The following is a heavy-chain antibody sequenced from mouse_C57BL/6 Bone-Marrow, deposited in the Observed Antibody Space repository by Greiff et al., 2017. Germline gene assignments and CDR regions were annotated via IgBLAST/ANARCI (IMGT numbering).Heavy chain of an antibody. CDR3: AREGKINYYGRSPQAY. CDR1: GYAFSSSW. V-gene: IGHV1-82*01. CDR2: IYPGDGDT. Sequence: QVQLKESGPELVKPGASVKISCKASGYAFSSSWMNWVKQRPGKGLEWIGRIYPGDGDTNYNGKFKGKATLTADKSSSTAYMQISRLTSEDSAVYFSAREGKINYYGRSPQAYWGQGTLVTVSA. D-gene: IGHD1-1*01. J-gene: IGHJ3*01.